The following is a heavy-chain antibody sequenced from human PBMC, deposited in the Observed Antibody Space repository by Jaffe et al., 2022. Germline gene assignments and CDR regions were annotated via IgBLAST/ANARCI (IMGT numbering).Heavy chain of an antibody. V-gene: IGHV3-23*01. Sequence: EVQLLESGGGLVQPGGSLRLSCAASGFTFSSYAMSWVRQAPGKGLEWVSAISGSGGSTYYADSVKGRFTISRDNSKNTLYLQMNSLRAEDTAVYYCAKEGYCSGGSCYDEWWSDAFDIWGQGTMVTVSS. J-gene: IGHJ3*02. D-gene: IGHD2-15*01. CDR1: GFTFSSYA. CDR3: AKEGYCSGGSCYDEWWSDAFDI. CDR2: ISGSGGST.